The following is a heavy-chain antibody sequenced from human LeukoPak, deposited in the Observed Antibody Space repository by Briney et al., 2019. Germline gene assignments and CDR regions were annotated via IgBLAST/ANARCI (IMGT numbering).Heavy chain of an antibody. CDR1: GGTFSSYA. CDR2: IIPIFGIA. J-gene: IGHJ4*02. Sequence: SVKVSCKASGGTFSSYAISWVRQAPGQGLEWMGRIIPIFGIANYAQKFQGRVTITADKSTSTAYMELSSLRSEDTAVDYCARGAEGGFDYWGQGTLVTVSS. CDR3: ARGAEGGFDY. D-gene: IGHD3-16*01. V-gene: IGHV1-69*04.